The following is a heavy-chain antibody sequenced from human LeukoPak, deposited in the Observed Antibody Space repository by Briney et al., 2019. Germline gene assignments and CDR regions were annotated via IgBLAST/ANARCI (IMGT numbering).Heavy chain of an antibody. CDR2: IIPIFDRP. CDR1: GGTFNSYA. D-gene: IGHD1-26*01. CDR3: ARDAQWELRAFDV. J-gene: IGHJ3*01. Sequence: SVKVSCKASGGTFNSYAISWVRQAPGQGLEWMGGIIPIFDRPNYAQKFEGRVTITADKSTNTTYMEISSLTSDDTAVYYCARDAQWELRAFDVWGRGTMVIVSS. V-gene: IGHV1-69*06.